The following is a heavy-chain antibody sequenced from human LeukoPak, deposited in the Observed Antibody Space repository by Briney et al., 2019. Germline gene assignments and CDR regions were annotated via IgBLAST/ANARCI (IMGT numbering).Heavy chain of an antibody. D-gene: IGHD3-22*01. J-gene: IGHJ5*02. CDR3: ATNQYYYDSSGYYYNWFDP. CDR1: GFTFISYW. CDR2: IKEDGSEK. Sequence: GGSLRLSCAASGFTFISYWMNWVRQAPGKGLEWVANIKEDGSEKYYVDSVKGRFTISRDNAKNSLYLQMNSLRAEDTAVYYCATNQYYYDSSGYYYNWFDPWGQGTLVTVSS. V-gene: IGHV3-7*01.